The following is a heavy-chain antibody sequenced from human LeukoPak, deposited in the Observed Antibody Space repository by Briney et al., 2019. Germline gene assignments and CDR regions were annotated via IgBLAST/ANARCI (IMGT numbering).Heavy chain of an antibody. CDR2: INDSGRT. CDR1: GGSFSNCY. Sequence: SETLSLTCAVYGGSFSNCYWSWIRQTPGKGMEWIGEINDSGRTNYNPSLMSRVTVSVDTSKNQFSLRLTSVTATDTAVYYCARRWNYGRNYYIDVWGKGATVSVSS. J-gene: IGHJ6*03. V-gene: IGHV4-34*01. CDR3: ARRWNYGRNYYIDV. D-gene: IGHD1-7*01.